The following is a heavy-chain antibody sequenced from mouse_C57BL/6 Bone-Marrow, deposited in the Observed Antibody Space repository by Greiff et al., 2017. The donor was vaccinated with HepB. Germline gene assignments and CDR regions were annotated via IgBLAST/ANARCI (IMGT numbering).Heavy chain of an antibody. CDR3: ARPAGSSSYWYFDV. CDR1: GYAFTNYL. CDR2: INPGSGGT. Sequence: VKLQQSGAELVRPGTSVKVSCKASGYAFTNYLIEWVKQRPGQGLEWIGVINPGSGGTNYNEKFKGKATLTADKSSSTAYMQLSSLTSEDSAVYFCARPAGSSSYWYFDVWGTGTTVTVSS. V-gene: IGHV1-54*01. J-gene: IGHJ1*03. D-gene: IGHD1-1*01.